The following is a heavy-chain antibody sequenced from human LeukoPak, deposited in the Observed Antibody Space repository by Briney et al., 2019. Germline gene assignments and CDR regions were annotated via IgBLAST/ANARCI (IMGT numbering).Heavy chain of an antibody. CDR2: ISYDGSDK. Sequence: GGSLRLSCAASGFTFSLHRMHWVRQAPGKGLEWVAVISYDGSDKYYADSVKGRFTISRDNSKNTLYLQMNSLRAEDTAVYFCAKDDYYDSSGDPNWFDPWGQGTLVTVSS. V-gene: IGHV3-30*18. CDR1: GFTFSLHR. D-gene: IGHD3-22*01. J-gene: IGHJ5*02. CDR3: AKDDYYDSSGDPNWFDP.